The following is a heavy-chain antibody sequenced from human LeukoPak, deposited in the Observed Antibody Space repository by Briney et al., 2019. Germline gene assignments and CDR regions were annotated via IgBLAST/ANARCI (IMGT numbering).Heavy chain of an antibody. J-gene: IGHJ4*02. Sequence: GGSLRLSCAASGFTFSSYSMNWVRQAPGKGLEWVSSISSSSSYIYYADSVKGRFTISRDNAKNSLYLQMNSLRAEDTALYYCARSGSSWYGDSLDYWGQGTLVTVSS. CDR1: GFTFSSYS. CDR3: ARSGSSWYGDSLDY. D-gene: IGHD6-13*01. CDR2: ISSSSSYI. V-gene: IGHV3-21*04.